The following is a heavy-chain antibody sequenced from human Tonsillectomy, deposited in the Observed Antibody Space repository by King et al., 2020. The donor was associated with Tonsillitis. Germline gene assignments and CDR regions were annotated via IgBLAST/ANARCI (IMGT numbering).Heavy chain of an antibody. CDR2: ISNDASTK. Sequence: VQLVESGGGVVQPGRSLRLSCASSGFTFRKHVMHWVRQAPGKGLEWVALISNDASTKYYAESMNGRFTVSRDNSKNTLDLQMNSLRHEDTATYFCVRGSERLYSTSWYLWGQGTLVTVSS. CDR1: GFTFRKHV. V-gene: IGHV3-30*04. CDR3: VRGSERLYSTSWYL. J-gene: IGHJ5*02. D-gene: IGHD6-13*01.